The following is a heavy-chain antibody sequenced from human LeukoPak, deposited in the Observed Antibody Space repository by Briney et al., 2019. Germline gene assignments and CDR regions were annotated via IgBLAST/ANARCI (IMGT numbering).Heavy chain of an antibody. V-gene: IGHV4-59*01. D-gene: IGHD6-19*01. CDR1: GGSISSYY. J-gene: IGHJ4*02. CDR2: IYYSGGT. CDR3: ARAYSSGWYQPHFDY. Sequence: SETLSLTCTVSGGSISSYYWSWIRQPPGKGLEWIGYIYYSGGTNYNPSLKSRVTISVDTSKNQFSLKLSSVTAADTAVYYCARAYSSGWYQPHFDYWGQGTLVTVSS.